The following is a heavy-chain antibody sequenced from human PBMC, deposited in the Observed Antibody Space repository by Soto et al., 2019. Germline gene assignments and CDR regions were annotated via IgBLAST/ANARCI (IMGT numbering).Heavy chain of an antibody. Sequence: GASVKVSCKASGYTFTGYYMHWVRQAPGQGLEWMGWINPNSGGTNYAQKFQGWVTMTRDTSISTAYMELSRLRSDDTAVYYCARDQAGDSRGYYSYYYGMDVWGQGTTVTVSS. CDR2: INPNSGGT. J-gene: IGHJ6*02. V-gene: IGHV1-2*04. CDR1: GYTFTGYY. CDR3: ARDQAGDSRGYYSYYYGMDV. D-gene: IGHD3-22*01.